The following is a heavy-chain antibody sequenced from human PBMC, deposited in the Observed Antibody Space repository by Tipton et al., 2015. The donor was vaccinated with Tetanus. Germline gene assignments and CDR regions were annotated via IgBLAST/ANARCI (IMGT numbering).Heavy chain of an antibody. D-gene: IGHD5-12*01. V-gene: IGHV1-3*04. CDR3: ARDDGYEVASITANYFDY. CDR2: INTGNGHT. CDR1: GYTFIRYA. J-gene: IGHJ4*02. Sequence: QVQLVQSGPEVKKPGASVKVSCKASGYTFIRYAMHWVRQAPGQRPEWMGWINTGNGHTKYSQKLQGRVTFTRDTSATTSYMELSGLNSEDTAMYYCARDDGYEVASITANYFDYWGQGTLVTVSS.